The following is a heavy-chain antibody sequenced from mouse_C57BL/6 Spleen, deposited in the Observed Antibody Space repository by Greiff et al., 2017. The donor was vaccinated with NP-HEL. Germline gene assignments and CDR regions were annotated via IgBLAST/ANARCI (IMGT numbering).Heavy chain of an antibody. CDR1: GYTFTSYW. Sequence: VQLKQPGAELVRPGSSVKLSCKASGYTFTSYWMHWVKQRPIQGLEWIGNIDPSDSDTHYNQKFKDKATLTVDKSSSTAYMQLSSLTSEDSAVYYCARERRSSGYFDYWGQGTTLTVSS. CDR3: ARERRSSGYFDY. V-gene: IGHV1-52*01. J-gene: IGHJ2*01. CDR2: IDPSDSDT.